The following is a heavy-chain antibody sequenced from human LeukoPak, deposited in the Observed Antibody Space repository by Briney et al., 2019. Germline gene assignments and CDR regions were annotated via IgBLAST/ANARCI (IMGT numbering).Heavy chain of an antibody. J-gene: IGHJ5*02. Sequence: ASVRVSCKVSGYTLTELSMHWVRQAPGKGLEWMGGFDPEAGETIYAQKFQGRVTMTEDSSTDTAYMELSSLRSEDAAVYYCARGQPQRYNSGWYVNWFDPWGQGTLVSVSS. CDR1: GYTLTELS. D-gene: IGHD6-19*01. CDR2: FDPEAGET. V-gene: IGHV1-24*01. CDR3: ARGQPQRYNSGWYVNWFDP.